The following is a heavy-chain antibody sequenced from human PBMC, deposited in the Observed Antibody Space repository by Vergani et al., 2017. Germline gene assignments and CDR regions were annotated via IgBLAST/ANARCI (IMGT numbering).Heavy chain of an antibody. D-gene: IGHD1-14*01. CDR1: GFSFSGYW. J-gene: IGHJ4*02. CDR2: IKSDGSIT. Sequence: VQLVESGGGLVHPGGSLRLSCEGSGFSFSGYWMHWVRQSPEKGLVWVSRIKSDGSITNYADSVKGRFTISRDNAKNTLYLEMNSLRGDDTAVYYCARDGRIDAEGTELDYWGQGTLVTVSS. V-gene: IGHV3-74*01. CDR3: ARDGRIDAEGTELDY.